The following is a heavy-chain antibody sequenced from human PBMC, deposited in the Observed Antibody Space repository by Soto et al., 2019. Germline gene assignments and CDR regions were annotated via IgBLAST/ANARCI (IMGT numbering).Heavy chain of an antibody. CDR2: ISSNSNYK. D-gene: IGHD2-2*01. V-gene: IGHV3-21*06. CDR1: GFTLKNYS. J-gene: IGHJ5*01. Sequence: DVQLVDSGGGLVKPGVSLRLSCAASGFTLKNYSMTWVLQAPGKGLERFSSISSNSNYKYYADSLKVRFTISRDNAKNAPYLPMSSLRSEDTAVYYCPGASSTTLSDTTRGWFDSWGRGTLVTVAS. CDR3: PGASSTTLSDTTRGWFDS.